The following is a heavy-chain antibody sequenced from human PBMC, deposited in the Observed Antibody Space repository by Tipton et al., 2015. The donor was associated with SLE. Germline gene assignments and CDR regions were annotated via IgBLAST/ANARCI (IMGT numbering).Heavy chain of an antibody. Sequence: TLSLTCTVSGGSIGSRSHYWGWIRQIPGKGLEWIGSIYYSGRTYYNPSLKSRVTVSVDTSKNQFSLNLKSVTAADTAVYYCARQGAAVTMSGWFDPWGQGTLVTASS. CDR3: ARQGAAVTMSGWFDP. J-gene: IGHJ5*02. V-gene: IGHV4-39*01. D-gene: IGHD4-17*01. CDR1: GGSIGSRSHY. CDR2: IYYSGRT.